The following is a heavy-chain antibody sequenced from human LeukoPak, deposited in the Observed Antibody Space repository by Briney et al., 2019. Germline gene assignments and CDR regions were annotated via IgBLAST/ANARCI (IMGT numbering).Heavy chain of an antibody. J-gene: IGHJ4*02. CDR1: GLTLSRYA. Sequence: GGSLRLSCAASGLTLSRYAMSWVRQAPGKGLEWVSEISGSGGSTYYADSVKGRFTISRDSSKNTLYLQMNSLRAEDTAVYYCAKEGALPSAHFDYWGQGTLVTVSS. CDR2: ISGSGGST. V-gene: IGHV3-23*01. D-gene: IGHD2-2*01. CDR3: AKEGALPSAHFDY.